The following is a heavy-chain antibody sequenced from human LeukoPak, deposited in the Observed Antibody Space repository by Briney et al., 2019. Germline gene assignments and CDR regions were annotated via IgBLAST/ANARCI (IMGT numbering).Heavy chain of an antibody. CDR3: AREGFDC. CDR1: GFTFSSFG. V-gene: IGHV3-30*02. CDR2: IQYDGSKK. Sequence: GGSLRLSCAASGFTFSSFGMHWVRQAPGKGLEWVAFIQYDGSKKYYADSVKGRFTISRDNAKNSLYLQMNSLRAEDTAVYYCAREGFDCWGQGTLVTVSS. J-gene: IGHJ4*02.